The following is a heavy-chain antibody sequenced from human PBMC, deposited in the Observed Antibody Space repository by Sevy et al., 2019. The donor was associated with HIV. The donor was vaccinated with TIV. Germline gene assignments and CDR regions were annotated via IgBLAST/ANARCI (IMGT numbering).Heavy chain of an antibody. D-gene: IGHD3-22*01. V-gene: IGHV4-31*03. CDR2: IYYSGRT. J-gene: IGHJ5*02. Sequence: SETLSLTCTVSGGSISSGGYYWSWIRQHPGKGLEWIGYIYYSGRTYYNPSLKSRVTISVDTSKNQFSLKLSSVTAADTAVYYCARGLGGYYDSSGYPNWFDPWGQGTLVTVSS. CDR3: ARGLGGYYDSSGYPNWFDP. CDR1: GGSISSGGYY.